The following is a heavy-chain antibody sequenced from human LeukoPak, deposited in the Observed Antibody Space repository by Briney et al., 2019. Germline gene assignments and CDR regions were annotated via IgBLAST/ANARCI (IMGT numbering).Heavy chain of an antibody. V-gene: IGHV1-69*06. Sequence: SVKVSCKASGGTFSSYAISWVRQAPGEGLEWMGGIIPIFGTVNYAQKFQGRVSITADKSTSTAYMELSSLRSEDTAVYYCAADSSGYHDAFDIWGQGTMVTVSS. CDR3: AADSSGYHDAFDI. CDR1: GGTFSSYA. D-gene: IGHD3-22*01. J-gene: IGHJ3*02. CDR2: IIPIFGTV.